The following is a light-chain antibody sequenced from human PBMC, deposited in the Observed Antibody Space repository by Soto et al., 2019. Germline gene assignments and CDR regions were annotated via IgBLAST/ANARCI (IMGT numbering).Light chain of an antibody. CDR1: QRVSNF. J-gene: IGKJ2*01. CDR2: DTS. CDR3: QQRSGWPL. V-gene: IGKV3-11*01. Sequence: EIVLTQSPATLSLSPGERATLSCRTSQRVSNFLAWYPPKPGQAPRLLIYDTSNTATGIPARFSGSGSGTDFTLTISSLEPEDFAVAYCQQRSGWPLFCQGTQVDIK.